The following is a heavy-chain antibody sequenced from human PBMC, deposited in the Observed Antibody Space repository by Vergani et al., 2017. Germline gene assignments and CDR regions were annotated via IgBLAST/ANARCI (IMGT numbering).Heavy chain of an antibody. V-gene: IGHV3-30*02. Sequence: QVQLVESGGGVVQRGGYLRLYCATSGFTLSNYDMQWIRQGPGKGLEFVAFIPFDGSNQYYADSVKGRFTLSRDFSKHTLYLQMNSLRTDYTATYYCAKHFRGWGIDYWGQGTQVIVSS. D-gene: IGHD3-16*01. CDR1: GFTLSNYD. CDR2: IPFDGSNQ. J-gene: IGHJ4*02. CDR3: AKHFRGWGIDY.